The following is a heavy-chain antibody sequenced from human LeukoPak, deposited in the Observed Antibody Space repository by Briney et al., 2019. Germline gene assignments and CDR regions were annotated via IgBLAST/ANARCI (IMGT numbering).Heavy chain of an antibody. CDR3: ARVYSSGWYDY. J-gene: IGHJ4*02. CDR2: IYTSGST. D-gene: IGHD6-19*01. Sequence: PSETLPLTCTVSGGSISSYHWSWIRQPAGKGLEWIGRIYTSGSTNYNPSLKSRVTMSVDTSENQFSLRLSSVTAADTAVYYCARVYSSGWYDYWGQGTLVTVSS. V-gene: IGHV4-4*07. CDR1: GGSISSYH.